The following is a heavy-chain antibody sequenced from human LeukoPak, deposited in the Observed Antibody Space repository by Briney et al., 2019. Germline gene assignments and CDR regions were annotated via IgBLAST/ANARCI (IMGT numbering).Heavy chain of an antibody. CDR1: GFTFSSYA. Sequence: GGSLRLSRAASGFTFSSYAMSWVRQAPGKGLEWVSAISGSGGSTYYADSVKGRFTISRDNSKNTLYLQMNSLRAEDTAVYYCAKDRTGGYSYGYYFDYWGQGTLVTVSS. D-gene: IGHD5-18*01. CDR2: ISGSGGST. V-gene: IGHV3-23*01. J-gene: IGHJ4*02. CDR3: AKDRTGGYSYGYYFDY.